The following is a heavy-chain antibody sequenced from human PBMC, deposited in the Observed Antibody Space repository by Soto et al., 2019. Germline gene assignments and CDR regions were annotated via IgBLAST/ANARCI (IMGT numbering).Heavy chain of an antibody. CDR1: GGSISSYY. CDR2: IYYSGST. CDR3: CTWFSGSPRS. J-gene: IGHJ5*02. D-gene: IGHD1-26*01. V-gene: IGHV4-59*01. Sequence: SETLSLTCTVSGGSISSYYWSWIRQPPGKGLEWIGYIYYSGSTNYNPSLKGRVTISVDTSKNQFSLKLSSVTAADTAVYYCCTWFSGSPRSWGQGTLVTVSS.